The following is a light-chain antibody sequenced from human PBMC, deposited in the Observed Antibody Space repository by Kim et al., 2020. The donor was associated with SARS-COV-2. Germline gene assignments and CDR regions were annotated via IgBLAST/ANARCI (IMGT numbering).Light chain of an antibody. J-gene: IGLJ1*01. V-gene: IGLV2-14*03. Sequence: GQSITISCTGSGSDVGGHNYVSWYQQYSGKVPKLIIFDVSDRPSGVSSRFSGSKSGNTASLTISSLQVEDEADYYCSSYTNTNGYVFGTGTKVTVL. CDR3: SSYTNTNGYV. CDR2: DVS. CDR1: GSDVGGHNY.